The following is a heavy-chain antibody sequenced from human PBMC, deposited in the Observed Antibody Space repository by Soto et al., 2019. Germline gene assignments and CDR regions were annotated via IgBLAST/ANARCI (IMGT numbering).Heavy chain of an antibody. V-gene: IGHV3-33*01. D-gene: IGHD3-10*01. CDR3: ARSLWFGEPTEYGMDV. J-gene: IGHJ6*02. CDR1: GFTFSSYG. Sequence: GGSLRLSCAASGFTFSSYGMHWVRQAPGKGLEWVAVIWYDGSNKYYADSVKGRFTISRDNSKNTLYLQMNSLRAEDTAVYYCARSLWFGEPTEYGMDVWGQGTTVTVSS. CDR2: IWYDGSNK.